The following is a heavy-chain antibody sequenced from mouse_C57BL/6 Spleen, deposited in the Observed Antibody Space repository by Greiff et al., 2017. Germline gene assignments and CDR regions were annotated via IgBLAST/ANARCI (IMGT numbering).Heavy chain of an antibody. J-gene: IGHJ1*03. CDR1: GYTFTSYW. D-gene: IGHD1-1*01. V-gene: IGHV1-69*01. Sequence: VQLQQPGAELVMPGASVKLSCKASGYTFTSYWMHWVKQRPGQGLEWIGEIDPSDSYNNYNPKFKGKSTLPVDKSSSTASIKLSSLTSETSAVYYCARCYGSSHWYLDVWGTGTTVTVSS. CDR3: ARCYGSSHWYLDV. CDR2: IDPSDSYN.